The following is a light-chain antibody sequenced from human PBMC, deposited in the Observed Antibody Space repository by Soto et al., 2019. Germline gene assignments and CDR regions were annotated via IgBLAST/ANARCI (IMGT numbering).Light chain of an antibody. CDR2: GAS. J-gene: IGKJ1*01. CDR1: QTIRSNY. Sequence: ETVLTQSPGTLSLSPGERATLSCRASQTIRSNYLAWYRQTPGQAPRLLIYGASNRATGIADRFSGSGSGTDFTLISSRLEHEDFALYYCQQYGSSPWTFGQGTKVEIK. V-gene: IGKV3-20*01. CDR3: QQYGSSPWT.